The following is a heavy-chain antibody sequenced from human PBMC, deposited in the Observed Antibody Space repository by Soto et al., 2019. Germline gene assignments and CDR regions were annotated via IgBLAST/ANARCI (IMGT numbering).Heavy chain of an antibody. Sequence: QVQLVQSGAEVKKPGASVKVSCKASGYIFINYYIHWVRQAPGQGLEWIGIINPNGGSTTYAQKSRGRVTLARDTSTSTVYMDLSSLRSEDTAMYYCARDLAAGDFWGQGTLVTVSS. CDR1: GYIFINYY. CDR2: INPNGGST. D-gene: IGHD6-13*01. CDR3: ARDLAAGDF. V-gene: IGHV1-46*01. J-gene: IGHJ4*02.